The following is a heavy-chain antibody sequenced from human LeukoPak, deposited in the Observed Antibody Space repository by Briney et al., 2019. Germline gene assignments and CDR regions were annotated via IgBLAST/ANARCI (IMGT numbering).Heavy chain of an antibody. V-gene: IGHV3-73*01. CDR3: TIAQVVAIPYYYHGMDV. D-gene: IGHD3-22*01. CDR1: GFIFSGSA. Sequence: PGGSLRLSCAASGFIFSGSAMHWVRQASGKGLEWVGRIRSKANSYATAYAASVKGRFTISRDDSKNTAYLQMNSLKTEDTAVYYCTIAQVVAIPYYYHGMDVWGQGTTVTVS. CDR2: IRSKANSYAT. J-gene: IGHJ6*02.